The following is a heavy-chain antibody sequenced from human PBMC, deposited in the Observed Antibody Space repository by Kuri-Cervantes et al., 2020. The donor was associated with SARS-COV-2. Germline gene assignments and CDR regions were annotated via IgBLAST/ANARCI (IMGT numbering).Heavy chain of an antibody. Sequence: SETLSLTCTVSGASSNTYYWGWIRQPAGKGLEWIGRIYTSGSTNYNPSLKSRVTMSVDTSKNQFSLKLSSVTAADTAVYYCAREGGYGDPAEIDYWGQGTLVTVSS. D-gene: IGHD4-17*01. V-gene: IGHV4-4*07. CDR3: AREGGYGDPAEIDY. CDR1: GASSNTYY. CDR2: IYTSGST. J-gene: IGHJ4*02.